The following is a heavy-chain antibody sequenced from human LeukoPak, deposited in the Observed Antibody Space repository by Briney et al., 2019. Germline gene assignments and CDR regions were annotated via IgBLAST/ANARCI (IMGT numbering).Heavy chain of an antibody. CDR3: ARTMTTVSTFDY. CDR2: ISAYNGNT. Sequence: SVKVSFKASGYTFTSYGISWVRQAPGQGLEWMGWISAYNGNTNYAQKLQGRVTMTTDTSTSTAYMELRSLRSDDTAVYYCARTMTTVSTFDYWGQGTLVTVSS. J-gene: IGHJ4*02. V-gene: IGHV1-18*01. CDR1: GYTFTSYG. D-gene: IGHD4-17*01.